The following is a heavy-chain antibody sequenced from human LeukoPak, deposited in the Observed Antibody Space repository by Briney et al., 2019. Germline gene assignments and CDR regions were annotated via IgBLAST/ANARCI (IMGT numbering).Heavy chain of an antibody. CDR2: INHNGNVN. CDR1: GFTFGSSW. V-gene: IGHV3-7*03. D-gene: IGHD3-16*01. CDR3: ARGGGLDV. J-gene: IGHJ6*02. Sequence: GGSLRLSCAASGFTFGSSWMIWVRQAPGKGLEWVASINHNGNVNYYVDSVKGRFTISRDNAKNSLYLQMSNLRAEDTAVYFCARGGGLDVWGQGATVTVSS.